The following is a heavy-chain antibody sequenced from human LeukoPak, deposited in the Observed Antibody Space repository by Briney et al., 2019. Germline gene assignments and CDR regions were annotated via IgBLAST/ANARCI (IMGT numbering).Heavy chain of an antibody. Sequence: ASVKVSCKASGYTFTSFDINWVRQATGQRLEWMGWINAGNGNTKYSQKFQERVTITRDMSTSTAYMELSSLRSEDTAVYYCAAVPSDVNFDYWGQGTLVTVSS. CDR2: INAGNGNT. CDR3: AAVPSDVNFDY. D-gene: IGHD6-19*01. V-gene: IGHV1-8*01. CDR1: GYTFTSFD. J-gene: IGHJ4*02.